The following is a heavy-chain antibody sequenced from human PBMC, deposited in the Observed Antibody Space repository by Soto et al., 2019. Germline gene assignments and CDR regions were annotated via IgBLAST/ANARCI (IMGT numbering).Heavy chain of an antibody. V-gene: IGHV4-4*02. Sequence: QMQLQESGPGLVKPSETLSLTCAVSSASIISEQRWSWVRQPPGKGLEWIGEIHHSGSTNNNPSLRSRVAMSVDKSNNQFSLNLNSVTAADTAVYYRARSFGWYAIDQWGQGTLVIVSS. CDR3: ARSFGWYAIDQ. CDR2: IHHSGST. D-gene: IGHD6-19*01. CDR1: SASIISEQR. J-gene: IGHJ4*02.